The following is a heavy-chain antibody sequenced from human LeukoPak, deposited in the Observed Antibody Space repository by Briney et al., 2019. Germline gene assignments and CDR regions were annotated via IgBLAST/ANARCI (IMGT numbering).Heavy chain of an antibody. V-gene: IGHV4-59*08. J-gene: IGHJ3*02. Sequence: SETLSLACTVSGGSISSYYWSWIRQPPGKGLEWIGYIYYSGSTNYNPSLKSRVTISVDTSKNQFSLKLNSVTAADTAVYYCARHAGDIWGHGTMVTVSS. CDR3: ARHAGDI. CDR2: IYYSGST. CDR1: GGSISSYY.